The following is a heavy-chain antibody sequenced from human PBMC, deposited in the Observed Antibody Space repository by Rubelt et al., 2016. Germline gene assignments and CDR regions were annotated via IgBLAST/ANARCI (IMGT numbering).Heavy chain of an antibody. CDR2: ISAYNGNT. Sequence: QVQLVQSGAEVKKPGASVKVSCKASGYTFTSYGISWVRQAPGQGLEWMGWISAYNGNTNYAQKIEGRVTMTPDTPTSTAYMELRGLRSDGTAVYYCARERDDYGDYWGQGTLVTVSS. J-gene: IGHJ4*02. D-gene: IGHD5-24*01. CDR3: ARERDDYGDY. V-gene: IGHV1-18*01. CDR1: GYTFTSYG.